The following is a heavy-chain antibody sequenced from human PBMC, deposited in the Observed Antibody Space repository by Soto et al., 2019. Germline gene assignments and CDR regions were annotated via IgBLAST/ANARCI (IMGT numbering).Heavy chain of an antibody. D-gene: IGHD6-13*01. CDR1: GFTFDDEA. CDR3: VKDKWYDNTWSLEY. V-gene: IGHV3-9*01. CDR2: RSWNSGSR. Sequence: GGSLRLSCAASGFTFDDEAMHWVRQAPGKGLEWVGSRSWNSGSRGYADSVKGRFTISRDNAKNSLSLQMNSLRPEDTALYYCVKDKWYDNTWSLEYWGQGTLVTVSS. J-gene: IGHJ4*02.